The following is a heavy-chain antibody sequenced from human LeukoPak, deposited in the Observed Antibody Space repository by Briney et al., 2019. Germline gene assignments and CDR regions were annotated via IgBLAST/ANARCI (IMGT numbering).Heavy chain of an antibody. J-gene: IGHJ4*02. Sequence: GGSLRLSCAASGFTFSSYGMHWVRQAPGKGLEGVAVIWYDGSNKYYADSVKGRFTISRDNSKNTLYLQMNSLRAEDTATYYCARGDKYSGSYYFDYWGQGTLVTVSS. V-gene: IGHV3-33*01. CDR3: ARGDKYSGSYYFDY. CDR2: IWYDGSNK. D-gene: IGHD1-26*01. CDR1: GFTFSSYG.